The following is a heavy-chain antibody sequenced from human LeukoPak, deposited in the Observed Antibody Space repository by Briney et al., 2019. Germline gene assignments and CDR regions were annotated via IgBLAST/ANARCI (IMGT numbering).Heavy chain of an antibody. CDR1: GFSVSGNY. J-gene: IGHJ4*02. CDR2: MYSGGST. V-gene: IGHV3-53*04. Sequence: GGSLRLSCAASGFSVSGNYMNWVRQAPGKGLEWVSVMYSGGSTYYADSVKGRFTISRHNSKNTLYLEINSLRPDDTAVYYCARGGGDYNPFDYWGQGTLVTVSS. CDR3: ARGGGDYNPFDY. D-gene: IGHD4-17*01.